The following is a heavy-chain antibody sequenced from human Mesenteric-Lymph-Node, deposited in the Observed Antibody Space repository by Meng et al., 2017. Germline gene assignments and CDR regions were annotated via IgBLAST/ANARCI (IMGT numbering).Heavy chain of an antibody. CDR1: GYTFTGYY. CDR2: INPNSGGT. J-gene: IGHJ3*01. CDR3: ARKLRYFDWSPDAFDL. Sequence: ASVKVSCKASGYTFTGYYMHWVRQAPGQGLEWMGWINPNSGGTNYAQKFQGRVTMTRDTSISTAYMELSRLRSDDTAVYYCARKLRYFDWSPDAFDLWGQGTMVTVSS. D-gene: IGHD3-9*01. V-gene: IGHV1-2*02.